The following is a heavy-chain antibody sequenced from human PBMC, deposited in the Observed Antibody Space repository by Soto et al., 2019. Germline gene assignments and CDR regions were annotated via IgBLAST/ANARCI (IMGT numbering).Heavy chain of an antibody. CDR3: ARHLGGIASPADY. V-gene: IGHV4-59*08. J-gene: IGHJ4*02. CDR2: IYHSGNT. CDR1: GVSITDHY. D-gene: IGHD6-13*01. Sequence: SETLSLTCSVSGVSITDHYWSWIRQPPGKGLEWIGYIYHSGNTNYNPSLMSRVSISIDTSKKQFSLNLNSVTATDTAVYYCARHLGGIASPADYWGQGTLVTVS.